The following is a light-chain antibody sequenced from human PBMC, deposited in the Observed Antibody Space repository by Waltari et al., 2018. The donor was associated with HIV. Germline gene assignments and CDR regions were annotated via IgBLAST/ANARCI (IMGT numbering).Light chain of an antibody. CDR3: AAWDDSLVEPYVL. Sequence: QSVLAQPPSASGTPGQRVTISCSGTTSTIGTNSVNWYQQLPGTAPKLLIFSDNQRPSGVPDRFSGSKSGTSASLAISGLQSEDEGDYYCAAWDDSLVEPYVLFGGGTRLTVL. CDR1: TSTIGTNS. J-gene: IGLJ2*01. V-gene: IGLV1-44*01. CDR2: SDN.